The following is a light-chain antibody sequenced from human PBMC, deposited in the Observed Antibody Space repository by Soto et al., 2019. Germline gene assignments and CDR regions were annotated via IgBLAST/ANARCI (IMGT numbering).Light chain of an antibody. Sequence: VLTQPPSASGTPGQSVTIACSGSSSNIGSTYVYWYQQVPGTAPKLLIYRNNLRPSGVPDRFSGSKSGTSASLAISGLRSEDEADYYCAVWDDSLSGLYVFGSGTKVTVL. J-gene: IGLJ1*01. CDR3: AVWDDSLSGLYV. V-gene: IGLV1-47*01. CDR2: RNN. CDR1: SSNIGSTY.